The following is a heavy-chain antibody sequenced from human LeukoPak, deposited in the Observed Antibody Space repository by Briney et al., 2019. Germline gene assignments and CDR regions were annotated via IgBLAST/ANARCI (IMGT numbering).Heavy chain of an antibody. D-gene: IGHD6-19*01. V-gene: IGHV3-74*01. J-gene: IGHJ4*02. CDR3: AGVSPQWLIAPDY. CDR1: GFTFSTYW. Sequence: PGGSLRLSCAASGFTFSTYWMHWVRQAPGKGLVWVSRINSDGSSRTYADSVKGRFTISRDNAKNTLYLQMNSLRAEDTAVYYCAGVSPQWLIAPDYWGQGTLVTVSS. CDR2: INSDGSSR.